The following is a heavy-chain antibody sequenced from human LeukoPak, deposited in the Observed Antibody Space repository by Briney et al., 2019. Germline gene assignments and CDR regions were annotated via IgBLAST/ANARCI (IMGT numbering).Heavy chain of an antibody. J-gene: IGHJ4*02. V-gene: IGHV4-30-2*01. Sequence: PSQTLSLTCAVSGGSISSGGYSWSWIRQPPGKGLEWIGYIYHGGSTYYNPSLKSRVTISVDSSKNQFSLKLSSVTAADTAVYYCARDLGLWGPEDYWGQGTLVTVSS. CDR1: GGSISSGGYS. CDR3: ARDLGLWGPEDY. D-gene: IGHD1-14*01. CDR2: IYHGGST.